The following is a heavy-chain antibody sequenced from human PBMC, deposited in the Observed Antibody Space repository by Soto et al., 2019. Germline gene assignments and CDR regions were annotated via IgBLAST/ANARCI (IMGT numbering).Heavy chain of an antibody. D-gene: IGHD3-22*01. Sequence: SETLSLTCTVSGGSISSSSYYWGWIRQPPGKGLEWIGSIYYSGSTYYNPSLKSRVTISVDTSKNQFSLKLSSVTAADTAVYFCATMNSSGYPLDYWGRGTLVTVSS. J-gene: IGHJ4*02. CDR3: ATMNSSGYPLDY. CDR1: GGSISSSSYY. V-gene: IGHV4-39*07. CDR2: IYYSGST.